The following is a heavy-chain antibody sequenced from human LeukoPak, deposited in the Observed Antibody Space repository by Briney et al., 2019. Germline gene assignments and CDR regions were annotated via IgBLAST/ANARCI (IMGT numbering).Heavy chain of an antibody. CDR2: ISWNSGSI. CDR1: GFTFDDYA. CDR3: AKDKRGKGIAARLYYFDY. V-gene: IGHV3-9*01. D-gene: IGHD6-6*01. J-gene: IGHJ4*02. Sequence: GRSLRLSCAASGFTFDDYAMHWVRQAPGKGLEWVSGISWNSGSIGYADSVKGRFTISRDNAKNSLSLQMNSLRAEDTALYYCAKDKRGKGIAARLYYFDYWGQGTLVTVSS.